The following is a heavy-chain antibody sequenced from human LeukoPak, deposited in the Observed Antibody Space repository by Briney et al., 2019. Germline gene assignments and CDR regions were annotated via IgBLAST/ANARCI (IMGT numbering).Heavy chain of an antibody. CDR2: ITYDGRNK. Sequence: GGSLRLSCAASGFSFAGYGMHWVRQAPGRGLEWVAVITYDGRNKYYADSVKGRFTISRDNSKNTQYLQMNSLRAEDTAVYYCARDFCSGGSCYPDAFDIWGQGTMVTVSS. J-gene: IGHJ3*02. CDR3: ARDFCSGGSCYPDAFDI. CDR1: GFSFAGYG. D-gene: IGHD2-15*01. V-gene: IGHV3-30*03.